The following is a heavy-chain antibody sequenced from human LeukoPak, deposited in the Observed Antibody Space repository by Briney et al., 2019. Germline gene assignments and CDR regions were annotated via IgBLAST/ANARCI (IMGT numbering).Heavy chain of an antibody. Sequence: ASVKVSCKASGYTFTGYYMHWVRQAPGQGLEWMGWINPNSGGTNYAQKLQGRVTMTTDTSTSTAYMELRSLRSDDTAVYYCARDLSVWDHYYYMDVWGKGTTVTVSS. CDR1: GYTFTGYY. V-gene: IGHV1-2*02. CDR2: INPNSGGT. CDR3: ARDLSVWDHYYYMDV. D-gene: IGHD1-26*01. J-gene: IGHJ6*03.